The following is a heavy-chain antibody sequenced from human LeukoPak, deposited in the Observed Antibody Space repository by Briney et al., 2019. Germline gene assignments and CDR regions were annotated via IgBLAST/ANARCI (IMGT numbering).Heavy chain of an antibody. Sequence: GESLKISCKGSGYSFTTYLIGWVRQMPGKGLEWMGIIYPGASDTTYSPSFQGQVSISADKSISTAYLQWSSLKASDTAMYYCGRHQHSGSYGAFDIWGQGTMVTVSS. D-gene: IGHD1-26*01. V-gene: IGHV5-51*01. CDR1: GYSFTTYL. CDR2: IYPGASDT. CDR3: GRHQHSGSYGAFDI. J-gene: IGHJ3*02.